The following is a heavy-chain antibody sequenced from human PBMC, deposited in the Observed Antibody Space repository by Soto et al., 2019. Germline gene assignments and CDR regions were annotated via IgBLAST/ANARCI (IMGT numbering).Heavy chain of an antibody. CDR2: ISGSGGST. D-gene: IGHD6-6*01. CDR1: GFTFSSYA. J-gene: IGHJ4*02. V-gene: IGHV3-23*01. CDR3: AKDNYRGSIAARPYDY. Sequence: GGSLRLSCAASGFTFSSYAMSWVRQAPGKGLEWVSAISGSGGSTYYADSVKGRFTISRDNSKNTLYLQMNSLRAEDTAVYYCAKDNYRGSIAARPYDYWGQGTLVTVPQ.